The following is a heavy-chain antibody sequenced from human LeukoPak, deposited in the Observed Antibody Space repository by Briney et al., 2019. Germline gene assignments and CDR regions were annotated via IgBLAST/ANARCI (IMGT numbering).Heavy chain of an antibody. CDR1: GYTFTGYY. D-gene: IGHD3-3*01. CDR3: ARGDFWSGLNDY. Sequence: ASVKVSCKASGYTFTGYYMHWVRQAPGQGLEWMGRIKPNSGGTNYAQKFQGKVTMTRDTSISTAYMELSRLRSDDTAVYYCARGDFWSGLNDYWGQGTLVIVSS. J-gene: IGHJ4*02. V-gene: IGHV1-2*06. CDR2: IKPNSGGT.